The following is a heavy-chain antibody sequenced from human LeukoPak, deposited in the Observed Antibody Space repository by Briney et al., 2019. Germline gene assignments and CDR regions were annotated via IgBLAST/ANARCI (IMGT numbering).Heavy chain of an antibody. Sequence: NSSETLSLTCIVSGGSISGTNSYWAWFPQPSVNGLEWIGSIYCSGSTVYKSSFESRLNLSVDMSENQFSLKVRSVTAADTAVYYCARQRADYYYYYMDVWGKGTTVTVSS. CDR1: GGSISGTNSY. CDR3: ARQRADYYYYYMDV. CDR2: IYCSGST. J-gene: IGHJ6*03. V-gene: IGHV4-39*01.